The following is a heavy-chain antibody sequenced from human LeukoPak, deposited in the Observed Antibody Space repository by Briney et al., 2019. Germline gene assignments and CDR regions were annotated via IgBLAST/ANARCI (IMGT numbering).Heavy chain of an antibody. CDR2: INHSGST. D-gene: IGHD2-15*01. V-gene: IGHV4-34*01. J-gene: IGHJ2*01. CDR3: ARGEEVVVSYWYFDL. CDR1: GGSLSGYY. Sequence: PSETLSLTCAVYGGSLSGYYWSWIRQPPGKGLEWIGEINHSGSTNYNPSLKSRVTISVDTSKNQFSLKLSSVTAADTAVYYCARGEEVVVSYWYFDLWGRGTLVTVSS.